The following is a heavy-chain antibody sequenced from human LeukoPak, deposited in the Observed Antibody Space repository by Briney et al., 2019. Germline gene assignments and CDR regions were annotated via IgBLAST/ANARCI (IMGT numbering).Heavy chain of an antibody. J-gene: IGHJ2*01. CDR1: GYTFTTYY. Sequence: ASVKVSCKASGYTFTTYYMHWVRQAPGQRPEWMGIINPRGGSTDYAQKFQGRVTMTSDTSTSTVYMELRSLRSDDTAVYYCARDGGTWYFDFWGRGTLVTVSS. CDR2: INPRGGST. V-gene: IGHV1-46*01. CDR3: ARDGGTWYFDF.